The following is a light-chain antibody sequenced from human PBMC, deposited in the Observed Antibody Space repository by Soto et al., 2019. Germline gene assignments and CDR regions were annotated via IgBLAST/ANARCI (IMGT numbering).Light chain of an antibody. CDR2: EVS. CDR1: STDVGNYNY. J-gene: IGLJ1*01. CDR3: SSYTTSITLFV. V-gene: IGLV2-14*01. Sequence: SALTQPASVSGSPGQSITISCTGTSTDVGNYNYVSWYQQHPGKAPKLLIYEVSNRPSGISNRFSGFKSGNTASLTISGLQAEDEADYYCSSYTTSITLFVFGTGTKVTVL.